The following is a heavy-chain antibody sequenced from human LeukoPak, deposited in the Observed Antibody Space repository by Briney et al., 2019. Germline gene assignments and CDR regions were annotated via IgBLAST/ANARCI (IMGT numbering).Heavy chain of an antibody. D-gene: IGHD1-26*01. CDR3: ARVRFSGSYYSGGLDC. CDR1: GYTFTGYY. CDR2: INPSGGST. Sequence: GASVKLSCKASGYTFTGYYMHWVRQAPGQGLECMGIINPSGGSTSYAQKFQGRVTMTRDTSTSTVYMELSSLRSEDTAVYYCARVRFSGSYYSGGLDCWGQGTLVTVSS. V-gene: IGHV1-46*01. J-gene: IGHJ4*02.